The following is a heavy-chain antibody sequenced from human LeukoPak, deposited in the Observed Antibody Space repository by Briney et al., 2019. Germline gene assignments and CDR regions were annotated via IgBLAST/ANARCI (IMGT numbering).Heavy chain of an antibody. CDR1: GFTFSSYG. CDR3: AKLAGATEDTYYYYYGMDV. D-gene: IGHD1-26*01. J-gene: IGHJ6*02. CDR2: ISYDGSNK. Sequence: GGSLRLSCAASGFTFSSYGMHWVRQAPGKGLEWVAVISYDGSNKYYADSVKGRFTISRDNSKNTLYLQMNSLRAEDTAVYYCAKLAGATEDTYYYYYGMDVWGQGTTVTVSS. V-gene: IGHV3-30*18.